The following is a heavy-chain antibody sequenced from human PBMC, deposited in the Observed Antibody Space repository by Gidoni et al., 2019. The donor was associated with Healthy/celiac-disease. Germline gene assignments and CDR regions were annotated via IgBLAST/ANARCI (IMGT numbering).Heavy chain of an antibody. D-gene: IGHD1-26*01. CDR1: GFTFDDYA. V-gene: IGHV3-9*01. J-gene: IGHJ4*02. Sequence: EVQLVESGGGLVQPGRSLRLSCAASGFTFDDYAMHWVRQAPGKGLEWVSGISWNSGSIGYEDSVKGRFTISRDNAKNSLYLQMNSLRAEDTALYYCAKGRSSGGVDYWGQGTLVTVSS. CDR3: AKGRSSGGVDY. CDR2: ISWNSGSI.